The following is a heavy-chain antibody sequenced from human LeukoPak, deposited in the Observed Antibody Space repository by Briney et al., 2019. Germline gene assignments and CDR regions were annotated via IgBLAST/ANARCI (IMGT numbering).Heavy chain of an antibody. J-gene: IGHJ6*03. CDR3: ARDSSPQHFHTNMDV. D-gene: IGHD2-2*01. Sequence: TGGSLRLSCAASGFTFSSYAMSWVRQAPGKGLEWVSAISGSGGSTYYADSVKGRFTISRDNSKNTLYLQMNSLRVEDTAVYYCARDSSPQHFHTNMDVWGKGTTVTVSS. CDR2: ISGSGGST. V-gene: IGHV3-23*01. CDR1: GFTFSSYA.